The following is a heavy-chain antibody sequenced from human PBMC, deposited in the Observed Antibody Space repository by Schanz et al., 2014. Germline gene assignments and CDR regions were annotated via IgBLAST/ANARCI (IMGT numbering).Heavy chain of an antibody. CDR1: GFTFSSYA. D-gene: IGHD1-1*01. J-gene: IGHJ4*02. V-gene: IGHV3-7*01. CDR3: ATHPNWSFEY. CDR2: ISEDERVR. Sequence: EVQLVESGGGLVQPGGSLRLSCAASGFTFSSYAMSWVRQAPGKGPEWVANISEDERVRHYVASLRGRVTISRDNANNFLFLQMNNLRDEDTAVYYCATHPNWSFEYWGQGALVIVSS.